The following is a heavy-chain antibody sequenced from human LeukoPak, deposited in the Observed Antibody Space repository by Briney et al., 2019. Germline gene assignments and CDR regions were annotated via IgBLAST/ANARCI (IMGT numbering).Heavy chain of an antibody. CDR3: VSFYETY. CDR2: INSAGSWT. V-gene: IGHV3-74*01. CDR1: GNYW. J-gene: IGHJ4*02. D-gene: IGHD2/OR15-2a*01. Sequence: PGGSLRLSCAASGNYWMHWVRQAPGKGLVWVSHINSAGSWTSYADSVKGRFTISKDNAKNTVYLQMNSLRAEGTAVYYCVSFYETYWGRGTLVTVSS.